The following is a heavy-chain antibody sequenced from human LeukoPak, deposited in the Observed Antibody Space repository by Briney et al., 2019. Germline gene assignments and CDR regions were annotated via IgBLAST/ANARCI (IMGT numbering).Heavy chain of an antibody. CDR3: ARRSPRTGGAFDI. D-gene: IGHD1-14*01. V-gene: IGHV4-59*08. J-gene: IGHJ3*02. CDR1: GGSISSYY. CDR2: IYYSGST. Sequence: SETLSLTCTVSGGSISSYYRSCIRQPPGKGLEWMGDIYYSGSTNYNASLKRRVTISVDPSKNHSSLTLSSVTAAHTSVHYCARRSPRTGGAFDIWGQGRMVTVSS.